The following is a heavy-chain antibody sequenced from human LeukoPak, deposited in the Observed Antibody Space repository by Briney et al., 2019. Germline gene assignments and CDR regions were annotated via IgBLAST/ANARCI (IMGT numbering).Heavy chain of an antibody. CDR1: GFTFSDYY. J-gene: IGHJ4*02. CDR3: ARGGAVTTSYYFDY. D-gene: IGHD4-17*01. CDR2: ISSSDTR. V-gene: IGHV3-11*04. Sequence: GGSLRLSCAASGFTFSDYYMSWIRQAPGKVLEWVSYISSSDTRYYADSVKGRFTISRDNAKNSLCLQMNSLRGEDTAVYYCARGGAVTTSYYFDYWGQGTLVTVSS.